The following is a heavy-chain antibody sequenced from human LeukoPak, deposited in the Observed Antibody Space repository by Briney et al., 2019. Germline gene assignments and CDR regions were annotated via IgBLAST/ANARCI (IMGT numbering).Heavy chain of an antibody. V-gene: IGHV3-7*01. Sequence: QPGRSLRLSCAASGFTFSSYWMSWVRQAPGKGLEWVANIKQDGSEKYHVDSVKGRFTISRDNAKNSLYLQMDSLRAEDTAVYFCARDKVVGATKFDYWGQGILVTVSS. J-gene: IGHJ4*02. CDR3: ARDKVVGATKFDY. CDR1: GFTFSSYW. CDR2: IKQDGSEK. D-gene: IGHD1-26*01.